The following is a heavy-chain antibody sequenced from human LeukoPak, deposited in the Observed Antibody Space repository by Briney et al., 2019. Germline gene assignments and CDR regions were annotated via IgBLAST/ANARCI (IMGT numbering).Heavy chain of an antibody. V-gene: IGHV3-23*01. CDR2: VTGSGDAT. CDR1: GSSFGSHP. J-gene: IGHJ4*02. D-gene: IGHD2-21*01. CDR3: ARGVMAARLYYFDC. Sequence: GGSLRLSCAASGSSFGSHPMNWVRQAPGKGLEWVSGVTGSGDATFYIDSVKGRFTISRDNSKNTLYLQMNSLRAEDTAVYYCARGVMAARLYYFDCWGRGILVTVSS.